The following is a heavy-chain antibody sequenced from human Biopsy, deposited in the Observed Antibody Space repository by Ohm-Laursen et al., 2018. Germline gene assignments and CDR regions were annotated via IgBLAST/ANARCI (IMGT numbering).Heavy chain of an antibody. CDR2: INPSGGT. D-gene: IGHD6-6*01. CDR1: DGSFSGYY. J-gene: IGHJ6*02. Sequence: SETLSLTCAVYDGSFSGYYWSWLRQSPGMGLEWIGDINPSGGTNYNPSLAGRVSISLDTSKIHFALKFSSVSAADTAVYYCASVAGPRADYYFSNMDVWGRGTRVTVSS. V-gene: IGHV4-34*01. CDR3: ASVAGPRADYYFSNMDV.